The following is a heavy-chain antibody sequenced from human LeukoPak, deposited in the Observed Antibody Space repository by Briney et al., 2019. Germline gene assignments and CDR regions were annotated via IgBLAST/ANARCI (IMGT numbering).Heavy chain of an antibody. CDR1: GVSISSGSYY. CDR2: INYSGNT. CDR3: AREGRQAYVYFDY. V-gene: IGHV4-61*01. Sequence: KPSQTLSLTCTVSGVSISSGSYYWSWIRQPPGKGLEWIGYINYSGNTNYNPSLKSRVTISVDTSKNQFFLRLSSVTAADTAVYYCAREGRQAYVYFDYWGPGTLFTVSS. D-gene: IGHD3-16*01. J-gene: IGHJ4*02.